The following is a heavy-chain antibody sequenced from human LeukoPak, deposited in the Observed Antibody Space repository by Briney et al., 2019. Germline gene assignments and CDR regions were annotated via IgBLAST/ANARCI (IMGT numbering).Heavy chain of an antibody. V-gene: IGHV3-11*04. CDR1: GFTFSDYY. J-gene: IGHJ4*01. Sequence: GGSLRLSCAASGFTFSDYYMNWIRQAPGKELQWVSSISSSGKTVYSADSVKGRFTISRDNAENSLFLQMNSLRAEDTAVYYCARDLATVTTTEYWGHGTLVTVSS. CDR3: ARDLATVTTTEY. CDR2: ISSSGKTV. D-gene: IGHD4-17*01.